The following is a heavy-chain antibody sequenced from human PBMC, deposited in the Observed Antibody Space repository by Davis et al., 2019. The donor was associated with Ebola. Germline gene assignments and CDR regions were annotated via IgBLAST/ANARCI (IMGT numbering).Heavy chain of an antibody. CDR2: IYHSGST. V-gene: IGHV4-4*02. CDR3: ARDLRGYDSGGDY. D-gene: IGHD5-12*01. CDR1: GGSISSSNW. Sequence: SETLSLTCAVSGGSISSSNWWSWVRQPPGKGLEWIGEIYHSGSTNYNPSLKSRVTISVDKSKNQFSLKLSSVTAADTAVYYCARDLRGYDSGGDYWGQGTLVTVSS. J-gene: IGHJ4*02.